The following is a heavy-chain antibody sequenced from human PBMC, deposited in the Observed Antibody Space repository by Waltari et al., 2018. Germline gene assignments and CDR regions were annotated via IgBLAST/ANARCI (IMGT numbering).Heavy chain of an antibody. CDR3: ARARYCTAKTCYRFDF. CDR1: GYNFPSYW. V-gene: IGHV5-10-1*03. CDR2: IGPGDHYS. Sequence: VQLVQSGPELKTPGESLRISCQGSGYNFPSYWIVWVRQTTGKGLELMGRIGPGDHYSAYGPSFQGNVTISADKSINTVYLQWTKLKASDTAIYYCARARYCTAKTCYRFDFWGQGTQVTVSS. D-gene: IGHD2-8*02. J-gene: IGHJ4*02.